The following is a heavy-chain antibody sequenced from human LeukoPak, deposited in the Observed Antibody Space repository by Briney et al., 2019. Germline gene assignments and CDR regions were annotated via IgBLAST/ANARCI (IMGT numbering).Heavy chain of an antibody. CDR1: GGSISSYY. V-gene: IGHV4-59*01. CDR2: IYYSGST. D-gene: IGHD5-24*01. CDR3: ARRGWLQLDI. J-gene: IGHJ3*02. Sequence: PSETLSLTCTVSGGSISSYYWSWLRQPPGKGLEWIGYIYYSGSTNYNPSLTSRVTISVDTSKNQFSLKLSSVTAADTAVYYCARRGWLQLDIWGQGTMVTVSS.